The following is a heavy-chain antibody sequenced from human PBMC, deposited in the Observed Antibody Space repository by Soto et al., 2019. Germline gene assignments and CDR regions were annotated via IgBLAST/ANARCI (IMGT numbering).Heavy chain of an antibody. D-gene: IGHD5-12*01. V-gene: IGHV3-49*03. Sequence: GGSLRLSCTASGFTFGDYAMSWFRQAPGKGLEWVGFIRSKAYGGTTEYAASVKGRFTISRDDSKSIAYLQMNSLKTEDTAVYYCTRVGYSGYDGYYYYMDVWGKGTTVTVSS. CDR1: GFTFGDYA. CDR3: TRVGYSGYDGYYYYMDV. J-gene: IGHJ6*03. CDR2: IRSKAYGGTT.